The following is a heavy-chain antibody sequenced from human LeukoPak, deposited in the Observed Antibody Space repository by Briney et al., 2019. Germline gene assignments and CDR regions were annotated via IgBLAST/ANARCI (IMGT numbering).Heavy chain of an antibody. CDR1: GGTFSSSG. V-gene: IGHV1-69*13. Sequence: SVKVSCKAPGGTFSSSGISWVRQAPGQGLEWLGGILPFFTSNYAQKFQGRVTITADESTSTAYLELSSLRSEDTAVYYCARGESYDSSGYYDYWGQGTLVTVSS. CDR2: ILPFFTS. J-gene: IGHJ4*02. CDR3: ARGESYDSSGYYDY. D-gene: IGHD3-22*01.